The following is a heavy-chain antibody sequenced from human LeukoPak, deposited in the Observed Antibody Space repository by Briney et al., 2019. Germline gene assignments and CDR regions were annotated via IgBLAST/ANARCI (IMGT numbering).Heavy chain of an antibody. CDR2: INHSRNT. D-gene: IGHD1-26*01. J-gene: IGHJ4*02. Sequence: SETLSLTCSVSGYSISSAYYWGWIRQPPGKGLEWIGSINHSRNTYYNPSVKSRVTISVDTSKNQLSLNLSSVTAADTAVYYCASGSYSFYYFDYWGQGTLVTVSS. CDR1: GYSISSAYY. CDR3: ASGSYSFYYFDY. V-gene: IGHV4-38-2*02.